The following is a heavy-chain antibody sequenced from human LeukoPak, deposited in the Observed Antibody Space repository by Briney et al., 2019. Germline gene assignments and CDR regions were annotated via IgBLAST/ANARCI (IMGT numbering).Heavy chain of an antibody. CDR2: INPNSGGT. CDR3: ATRNYGDLGY. CDR1: GYTFTSYD. D-gene: IGHD4-17*01. Sequence: ASVKVSCKASGYTFTSYDINWVRQATGQGLEWMGWINPNSGGTNYAQKFQGRVTMTRDTSISTAYMELSRLRSDDTAVYYCATRNYGDLGYWGQGTLVTVSS. V-gene: IGHV1-2*02. J-gene: IGHJ4*02.